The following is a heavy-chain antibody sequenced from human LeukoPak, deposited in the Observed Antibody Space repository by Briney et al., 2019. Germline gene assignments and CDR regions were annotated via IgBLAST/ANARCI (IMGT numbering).Heavy chain of an antibody. CDR1: GGSISSRDYS. J-gene: IGHJ4*02. Sequence: SETLSLTCAVSGGSISSRDYSWSWIRLPPGKGLEWIGSVYHGGTTYYNPSLKSRVTISEDRSKNQFSLKLSSVTDADTAMYFCARSPRNDYFDSWGQGTLVTVSS. CDR3: ARSPRNDYFDS. V-gene: IGHV4-30-2*01. CDR2: VYHGGTT.